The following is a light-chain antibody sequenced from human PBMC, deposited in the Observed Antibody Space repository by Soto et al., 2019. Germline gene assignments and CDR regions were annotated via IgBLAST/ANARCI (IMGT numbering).Light chain of an antibody. V-gene: IGLV2-14*01. CDR3: SSYTSFKNLV. CDR2: DVT. J-gene: IGLJ1*01. Sequence: QSALTQPASVSESPGQSITISCTGSSSDVGGYKYVSWYQQYPGKAPKLLIYDVTNRPSGVSNRFSGSKSGYTASLTISGLQSEYEADYYCSSYTSFKNLVFGPGTKLTVL. CDR1: SSDVGGYKY.